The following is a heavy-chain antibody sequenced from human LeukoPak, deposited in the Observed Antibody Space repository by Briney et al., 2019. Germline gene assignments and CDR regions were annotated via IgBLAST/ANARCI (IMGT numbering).Heavy chain of an antibody. CDR2: IYYSGST. J-gene: IGHJ6*03. CDR1: GGSISTYY. Sequence: SETLSLTCTVSGGSISTYYWSWIRQPPGKGLEWIAYIYYSGSTNHNPSLKSRVTMSVDTSKNQFSLELSSVTAADTALYYCARVPRIAARQGYYYYMDVWGKGTTVTVSS. V-gene: IGHV4-59*01. D-gene: IGHD6-6*01. CDR3: ARVPRIAARQGYYYYMDV.